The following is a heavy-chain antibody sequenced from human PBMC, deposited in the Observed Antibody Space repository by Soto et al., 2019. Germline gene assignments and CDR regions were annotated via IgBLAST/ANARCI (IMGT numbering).Heavy chain of an antibody. CDR2: IRSKDIGNNYAT. CDR3: TRSGSPVVTRMDV. Sequence: SGGSLRLSCAASGFTFSDSAMHWVRQASGKGLEWVARIRSKDIGNNYATEYAASVKGRFTISRDDSKNTAYLQMNSLKIEDTAVYYCTRSGSPVVTRMDVWGQGTTVTVSS. J-gene: IGHJ6*02. V-gene: IGHV3-73*01. CDR1: GFTFSDSA. D-gene: IGHD6-25*01.